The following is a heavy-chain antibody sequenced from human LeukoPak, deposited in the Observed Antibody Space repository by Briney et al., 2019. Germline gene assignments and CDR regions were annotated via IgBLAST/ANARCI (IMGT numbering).Heavy chain of an antibody. J-gene: IGHJ4*02. CDR3: ASRGALLRYFDWLLYSN. D-gene: IGHD3-9*01. CDR1: GGSISSTSYY. Sequence: PSETLSLTCTVFGGSISSTSYYWGWIRQPPGKGLEWIGSIYYSGSTYYNPSLKSRVTISVDTSKNQFSLKLSSVTAADTAVYYCASRGALLRYFDWLLYSNWGQGTLVTVSS. V-gene: IGHV4-39*01. CDR2: IYYSGST.